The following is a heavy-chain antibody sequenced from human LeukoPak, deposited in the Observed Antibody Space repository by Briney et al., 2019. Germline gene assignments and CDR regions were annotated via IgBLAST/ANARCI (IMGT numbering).Heavy chain of an antibody. CDR2: MNPNSGNT. CDR3: ARGGLLVAGYYFDY. V-gene: IGHV1-8*01. J-gene: IGHJ4*02. Sequence: PRASVKVSCKASGYTFTSYDINWVRQATGQGLEWMGWMNPNSGNTGYAQKFQGRVTMTRNTSISTAYMELSSLRSEDTAVYYCARGGLLVAGYYFDYWGQGTLVTVSS. D-gene: IGHD6-19*01. CDR1: GYTFTSYD.